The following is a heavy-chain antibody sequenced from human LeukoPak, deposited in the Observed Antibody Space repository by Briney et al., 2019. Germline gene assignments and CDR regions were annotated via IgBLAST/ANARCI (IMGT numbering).Heavy chain of an antibody. CDR3: AKGPGAFDI. V-gene: IGHV3-9*01. D-gene: IGHD2-2*01. CDR2: ISWNSGSI. J-gene: IGHJ3*02. CDR1: GFTFDDYA. Sequence: GGSLRLSCAASGFTFDDYAMHWVRQAPGKGLEWVSGISWNSGSIGYADSVKGRVTISRDNAKNSLYLQMNSLRAEDTALYYCAKGPGAFDIWGQGTMVTVSS.